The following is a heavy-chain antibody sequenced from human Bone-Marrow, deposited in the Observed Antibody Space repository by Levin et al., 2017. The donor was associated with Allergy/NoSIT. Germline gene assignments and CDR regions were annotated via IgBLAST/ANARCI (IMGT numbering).Heavy chain of an antibody. Sequence: QAGGSLRLSCAASGFTFADHAIHWVRQPPGKGLEWVSGISSDSGTIVYADSVRGRFTISRDNAKKSLYLQMSSLTPEDTALYYCAKGFSVYSSDTRGYDYWGQGTLVTVSS. J-gene: IGHJ4*02. CDR3: AKGFSVYSSDTRGYDY. CDR1: GFTFADHA. CDR2: ISSDSGTI. D-gene: IGHD3-22*01. V-gene: IGHV3-9*01.